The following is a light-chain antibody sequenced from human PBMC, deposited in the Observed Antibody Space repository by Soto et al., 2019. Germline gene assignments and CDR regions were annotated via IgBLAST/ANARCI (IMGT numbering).Light chain of an antibody. Sequence: QSALTQPASVSGSPGQAITISCTGTTTDLSGHNYVSWYQQHPGRAPKLIIFEVSKRPTSVSSRFSGSKSGKSASLTISGLLADDEGGYYCFIVTSSTTPWLFGGGTKLTVL. CDR1: TTDLSGHNY. CDR2: EVS. V-gene: IGLV2-14*03. CDR3: FIVTSSTTPWL. J-gene: IGLJ3*02.